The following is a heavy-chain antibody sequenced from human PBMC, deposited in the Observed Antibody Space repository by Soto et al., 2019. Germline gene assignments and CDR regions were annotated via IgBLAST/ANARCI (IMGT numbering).Heavy chain of an antibody. CDR1: GFTFSSYS. D-gene: IGHD6-13*01. CDR3: ARDPPSSSWYMDY. J-gene: IGHJ4*02. V-gene: IGHV3-21*01. CDR2: ISSSSSYI. Sequence: GGSLRLSCAASGFTFSSYSMNWIRQAPGKGLEWVSSISSSSSYIYYADSVKGRFTISRDNAKNSLYLQMNSLRAEDTAVYYCARDPPSSSWYMDYWGQGTLVTVSS.